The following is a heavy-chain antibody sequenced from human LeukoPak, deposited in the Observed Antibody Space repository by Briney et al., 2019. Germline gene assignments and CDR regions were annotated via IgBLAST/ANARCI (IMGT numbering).Heavy chain of an antibody. D-gene: IGHD3-10*01. Sequence: PGRSLRLSCKGSGVTFGDYAVTWFRRAPGKGLEWVGFVRTKTHGGAPETAASVKGRFNVSRDDSEGIAYLQMTSLRTEDTAMYYCARVNFRDYRGYTWFEPWGQGTLVTVSS. CDR3: ARVNFRDYRGYTWFEP. CDR1: GVTFGDYA. CDR2: VRTKTHGGAP. V-gene: IGHV3-49*03. J-gene: IGHJ5*02.